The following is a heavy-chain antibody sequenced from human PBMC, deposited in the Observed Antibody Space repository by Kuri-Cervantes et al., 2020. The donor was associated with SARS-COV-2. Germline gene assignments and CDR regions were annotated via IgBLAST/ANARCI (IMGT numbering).Heavy chain of an antibody. CDR2: IYHTGST. J-gene: IGHJ4*02. V-gene: IGHV4-39*01. CDR3: ARGDGMAGTTPYDY. D-gene: IGHD6-19*01. CDR1: GASISRSTYY. Sequence: SETLSLTCTVSGASISRSTYYWGWIRQPPGKRLEWIGSIYHTGSTFYNPSLKSRVTISVDTSKNQFSLKLSSVTAADTAVYYCARGDGMAGTTPYDYWGQGTLVTVSS.